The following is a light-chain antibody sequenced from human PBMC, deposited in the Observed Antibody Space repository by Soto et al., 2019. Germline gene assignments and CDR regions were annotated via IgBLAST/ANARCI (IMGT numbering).Light chain of an antibody. Sequence: DIQMTQSPSSLSASVGDRVTITCRASQTISTYLNWYQQNPGKAPKLLIYAASNLQNGVPSRFSGCGSGTDLTLTISSLQPEDFATYYCQKSSSIPYTFCQGTKLEIK. CDR2: AAS. CDR3: QKSSSIPYT. J-gene: IGKJ2*01. CDR1: QTISTY. V-gene: IGKV1-39*01.